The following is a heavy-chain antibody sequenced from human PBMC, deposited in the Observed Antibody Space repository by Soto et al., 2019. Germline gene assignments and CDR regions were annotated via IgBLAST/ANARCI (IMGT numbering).Heavy chain of an antibody. CDR3: ARVAYSSSWTPYYGMDV. V-gene: IGHV4-30-4*01. D-gene: IGHD6-13*01. CDR2: IYYSGST. J-gene: IGHJ6*02. Sequence: DYYWSWIRQPPGKGLEWIGYIYYSGSTYYNPSLKSRVTISVDTSKNQFSLKLSSVTAADTAVYYCARVAYSSSWTPYYGMDVWGQGTTVTVSS. CDR1: DYY.